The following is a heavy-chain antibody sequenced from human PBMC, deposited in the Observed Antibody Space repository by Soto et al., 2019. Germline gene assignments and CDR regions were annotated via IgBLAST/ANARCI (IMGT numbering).Heavy chain of an antibody. V-gene: IGHV5-51*01. CDR2: IYPGESDS. Sequence: GSLKISCTGSGYGFSNYWIAWVRQKPGQRLEWLGIIYPGESDSRYSPSFQGQVTFSADKSINTAYLHLNSLRDPDTAVYYCARGIPTASYHLDNWRHGTQVTVSS. CDR3: ARGIPTASYHLDN. CDR1: GYGFSNYW. J-gene: IGHJ4*01. D-gene: IGHD3-10*01.